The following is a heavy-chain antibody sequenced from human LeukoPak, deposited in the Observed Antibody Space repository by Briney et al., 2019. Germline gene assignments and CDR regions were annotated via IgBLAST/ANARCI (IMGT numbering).Heavy chain of an antibody. Sequence: GESLKFSCTASGYSFTSYWIGWVRQMPGKGLEWMGIIYPGDSATRYSPSFQGQIIISADKSISTAYLQWSSLKASDTAMYYCARHGGSYYNLNFDYWGQGALVTVSS. CDR3: ARHGGSYYNLNFDY. CDR1: GYSFTSYW. CDR2: IYPGDSAT. J-gene: IGHJ4*02. V-gene: IGHV5-51*01. D-gene: IGHD3-10*01.